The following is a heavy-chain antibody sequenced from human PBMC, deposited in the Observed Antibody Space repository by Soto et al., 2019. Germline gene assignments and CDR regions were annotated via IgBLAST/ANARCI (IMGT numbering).Heavy chain of an antibody. V-gene: IGHV3-74*01. Sequence: EVQLVESGGTLVQPGGSLRLSCVGSGFSFSSYWVHWVRQPPGKGLEWVSRINAGGTSISYADSVKGRFTISRDNAKNTLYLQMDGLGVADTAVYYCARAGSYRFDYWGLGTLVTVSS. CDR1: GFSFSSYW. J-gene: IGHJ4*02. CDR3: ARAGSYRFDY. D-gene: IGHD3-10*01. CDR2: INAGGTSI.